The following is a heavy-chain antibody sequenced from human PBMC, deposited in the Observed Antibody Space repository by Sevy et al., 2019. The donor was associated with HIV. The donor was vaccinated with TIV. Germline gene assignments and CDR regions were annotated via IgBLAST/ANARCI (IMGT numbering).Heavy chain of an antibody. D-gene: IGHD3-9*01. Sequence: GGSLRLSCAASGFTLSKYGMHWVRQVPGKGLGWVAVIWYDGSNHDYADSVKGRFSVSRDNSKNTLYLEMKSLRPEDTAVYFCAKDFDSIAMPAFPDNWGQGTLVTVSS. V-gene: IGHV3-33*06. CDR1: GFTLSKYG. J-gene: IGHJ4*02. CDR2: IWYDGSNH. CDR3: AKDFDSIAMPAFPDN.